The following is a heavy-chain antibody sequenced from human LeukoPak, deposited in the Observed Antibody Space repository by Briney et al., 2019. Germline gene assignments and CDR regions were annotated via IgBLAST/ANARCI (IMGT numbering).Heavy chain of an antibody. J-gene: IGHJ6*03. CDR1: GFTFDDYA. CDR3: AKDFSGGYDRSEYYYYYTDV. D-gene: IGHD1-26*01. V-gene: IGHV3-43D*03. Sequence: LPGGSLRLSCAASGFTFDDYAMHWVRQAPGKGLEWVSLISWDGGSTYYADSVKGRFTISRDNSKNSLYLQMNSLRAEDTALYYCAKDFSGGYDRSEYYYYYTDVWGKGTTVTVSS. CDR2: ISWDGGST.